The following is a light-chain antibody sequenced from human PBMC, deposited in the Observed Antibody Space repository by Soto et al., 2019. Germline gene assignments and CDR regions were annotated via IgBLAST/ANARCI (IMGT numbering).Light chain of an antibody. CDR2: EVT. CDR1: SSDVGGYNY. J-gene: IGLJ3*02. V-gene: IGLV2-8*01. Sequence: QSALTQPPSASGSPGQSVTISCTGTSSDVGGYNYVSWYQQYPGRAPKLMIYEVTKRPSGVPDRFSGSKSGNTASLTVSGLQAEDEADYYCSSYAAGNNFYFVFGGGTKLTV. CDR3: SSYAAGNNFYFV.